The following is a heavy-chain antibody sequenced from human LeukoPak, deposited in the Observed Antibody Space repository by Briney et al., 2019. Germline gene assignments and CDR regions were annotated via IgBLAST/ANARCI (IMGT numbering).Heavy chain of an antibody. CDR2: IYYSGST. CDR3: ARGARIAVAGTYYYGMDV. V-gene: IGHV4-39*01. J-gene: IGHJ6*02. CDR1: GGSISSNNYY. Sequence: SETLSLTCTVSGGSISSNNYYWGWIRQPPGKGLEWIGGIYYSGSTYYNPSLKSRVTISVDTSKNQFSLKLSSVTAADTAVYYCARGARIAVAGTYYYGMDVWGQGTTVTVSS. D-gene: IGHD6-19*01.